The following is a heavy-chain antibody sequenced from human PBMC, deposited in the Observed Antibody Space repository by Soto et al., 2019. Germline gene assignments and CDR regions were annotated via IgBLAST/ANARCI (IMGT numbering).Heavy chain of an antibody. CDR1: GFTFSDYY. Sequence: QVQLVESGGGLVKVGGSLRLSCAASGFTFSDYYLSWIRQAPGKGLECISYISSRGNNIYYADSVEGRFTISRDDAKNSLYLQMNSLRAEDTAVYYCARVLQQLFLGFGMDVWGQGTTVTVSS. V-gene: IGHV3-11*01. CDR3: ARVLQQLFLGFGMDV. CDR2: ISSRGNNI. D-gene: IGHD6-13*01. J-gene: IGHJ6*02.